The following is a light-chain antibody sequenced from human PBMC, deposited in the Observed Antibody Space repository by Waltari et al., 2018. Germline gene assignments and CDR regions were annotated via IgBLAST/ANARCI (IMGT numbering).Light chain of an antibody. Sequence: DTVMTHSPATLSVSPGEGATLSCRASQTTYNNLAWYQQKPGQVPRLLTYGSSTRATGIPARFSGSGSGTEFTLTISSLQSEDFAVYYCQQYSRWPLTFGGGTKVEIK. CDR3: QQYSRWPLT. CDR2: GSS. V-gene: IGKV3-15*01. J-gene: IGKJ4*01. CDR1: QTTYNN.